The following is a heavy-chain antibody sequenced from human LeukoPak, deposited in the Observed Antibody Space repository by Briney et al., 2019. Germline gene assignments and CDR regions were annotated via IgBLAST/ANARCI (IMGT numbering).Heavy chain of an antibody. CDR3: ARDGFGTGSD. CDR2: IKQDGSEK. Sequence: GSLRLSCAASGLTFSNYWMDWVRQAPGKGLEWVANIKQDGSEKNYVDSVKGRFIISRDNAKNSLYLQMNTLRADDTAVYYCARDGFGTGSDWGQGTLVTVSS. J-gene: IGHJ4*02. CDR1: GLTFSNYW. D-gene: IGHD3-16*01. V-gene: IGHV3-7*03.